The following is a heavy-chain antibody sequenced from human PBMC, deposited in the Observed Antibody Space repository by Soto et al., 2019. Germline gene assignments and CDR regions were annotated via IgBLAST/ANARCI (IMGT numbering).Heavy chain of an antibody. J-gene: IGHJ4*02. Sequence: PSETLSLTCTVSGASISRSRYHRGWIRQTPGKGLEWIGSIYYSGSTYYNPSLKSRVTISVDTSKNQFSLKLSSVTAADTAGYYCASLKGDFVVVIVDYWGQGTLVTVSS. CDR2: IYYSGST. V-gene: IGHV4-39*01. CDR3: ASLKGDFVVVIVDY. CDR1: GASISRSRYH. D-gene: IGHD2-15*01.